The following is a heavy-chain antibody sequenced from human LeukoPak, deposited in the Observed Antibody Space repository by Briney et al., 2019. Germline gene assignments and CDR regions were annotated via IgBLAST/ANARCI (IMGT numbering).Heavy chain of an antibody. CDR2: IIGTGGST. D-gene: IGHD3-9*01. V-gene: IGHV3-23*01. CDR3: AKGKAYDNLDWFDP. J-gene: IGHJ5*02. Sequence: PGGSLRLSCAASGLTFSSFAMTWVRQAPGKGLEWVSSIIGTGGSTFYADSVKGRFTISRDNFKNTLYLQMNSLRDEDTAVYYCAKGKAYDNLDWFDPWGQGTLVTVSS. CDR1: GLTFSSFA.